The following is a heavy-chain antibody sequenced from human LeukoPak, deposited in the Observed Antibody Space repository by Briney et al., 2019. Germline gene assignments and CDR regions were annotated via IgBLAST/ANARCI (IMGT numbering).Heavy chain of an antibody. V-gene: IGHV3-23*01. D-gene: IGHD3-22*01. CDR3: AKGYYYDSSGYYPFSYIGY. CDR2: ISGSGGST. J-gene: IGHJ4*02. Sequence: GGSLRLSCAASGFTFSSYGMSWVRQAPGKGLEWVSAISGSGGSTYYADSVKGRFTISRDNSKNTLYLQMNSLRAEDTAVYYCAKGYYYDSSGYYPFSYIGYWGQGTLVTVSS. CDR1: GFTFSSYG.